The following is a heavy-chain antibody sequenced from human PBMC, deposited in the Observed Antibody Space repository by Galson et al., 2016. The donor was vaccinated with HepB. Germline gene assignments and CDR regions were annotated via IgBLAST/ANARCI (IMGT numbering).Heavy chain of an antibody. Sequence: SVKVSCKASGGTFSGYAISWVRQAPGQGLEWMGGIIPMFGTANYSQKFQGRVTITADESTSTVYMELRRMRSEETAGYYCARDECYMEYSCVELGNWIDPWGHGTLVTVSS. CDR2: IIPMFGTA. J-gene: IGHJ5*02. V-gene: IGHV1-69*13. CDR1: GGTFSGYA. CDR3: ARDECYMEYSCVELGNWIDP. D-gene: IGHD3-10*01.